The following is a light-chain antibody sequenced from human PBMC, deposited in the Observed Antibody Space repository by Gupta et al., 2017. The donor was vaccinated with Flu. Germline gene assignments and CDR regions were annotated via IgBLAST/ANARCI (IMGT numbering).Light chain of an antibody. V-gene: IGKV3-11*01. Sequence: PGERATLSCRASQSVSSSLAWYQHKPGQAPRLLIYDASNRATGIPPRFSGSGSGTDFTLTISSLETEDFGYYYCQQRYNWPKVTFGGGTKVEVK. CDR1: QSVSSS. CDR2: DAS. J-gene: IGKJ4*01. CDR3: QQRYNWPKVT.